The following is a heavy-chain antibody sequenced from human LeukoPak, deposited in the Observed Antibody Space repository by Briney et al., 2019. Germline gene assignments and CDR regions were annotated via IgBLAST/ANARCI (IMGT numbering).Heavy chain of an antibody. V-gene: IGHV3-66*01. J-gene: IGHJ3*02. CDR1: GFTFSSYA. CDR2: IYSGGST. CDR3: ARGIELMTFDI. D-gene: IGHD5-18*01. Sequence: GGSLRLSCAASGFTFSSYAMSWVRQAPGKGLEWVSVIYSGGSTYYADSVKGRFTISRDNSKNTLYLQMNSLRAEDTAVYYCARGIELMTFDIWGQGTMVTVSS.